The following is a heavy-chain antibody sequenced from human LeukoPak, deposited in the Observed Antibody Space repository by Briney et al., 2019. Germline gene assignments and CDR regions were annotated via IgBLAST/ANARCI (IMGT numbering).Heavy chain of an antibody. CDR1: GFTFSSYW. Sequence: GGSLRLSCAASGFTFSSYWMSWVRQAPGKGLEWVANIKQDGSEKYYVDSVKGRFTISRDNAKNSLYLQMNSLRAEDTAVYYCARHCTNGVCYMGVDYWGQGTLVTVSS. CDR3: ARHCTNGVCYMGVDY. CDR2: IKQDGSEK. J-gene: IGHJ4*02. D-gene: IGHD2-8*01. V-gene: IGHV3-7*01.